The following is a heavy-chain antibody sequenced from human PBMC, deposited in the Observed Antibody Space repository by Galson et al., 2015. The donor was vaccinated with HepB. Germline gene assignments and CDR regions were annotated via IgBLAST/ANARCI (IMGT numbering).Heavy chain of an antibody. V-gene: IGHV4-34*01. D-gene: IGHD6-13*01. CDR2: INHSGST. J-gene: IGHJ6*02. CDR1: GGSFSGYY. Sequence: LSLTCAVYGGSFSGYYWSWIRQPPGKGLEWIGEINHSGSTNYNPSLKSRVTISVDTSKNQFSLKLSSVTAADTAVYYCARWRIAAAGRHIYYYYGMDVWGQGTTVTVSS. CDR3: ARWRIAAAGRHIYYYYGMDV.